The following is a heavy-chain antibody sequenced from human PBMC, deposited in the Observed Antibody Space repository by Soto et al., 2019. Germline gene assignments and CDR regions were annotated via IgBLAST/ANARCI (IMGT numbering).Heavy chain of an antibody. Sequence: QVQLQQWGAGLLKPSETLSLTCAVYGGSFSGYYWTWFRQPPGKGLEWIGEISPSGTTKYIPSLKSRVTTSADTYKNQFSLKVTSVTAADTAVYYCVTSLWFGTQPEIWGQGALVTVSS. V-gene: IGHV4-34*01. CDR3: VTSLWFGTQPEI. CDR2: ISPSGTT. J-gene: IGHJ4*02. CDR1: GGSFSGYY. D-gene: IGHD3-10*01.